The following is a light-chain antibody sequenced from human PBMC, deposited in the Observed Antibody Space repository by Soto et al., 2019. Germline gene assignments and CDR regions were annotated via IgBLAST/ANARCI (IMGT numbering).Light chain of an antibody. CDR3: QQYNSWPPIT. V-gene: IGKV1-13*02. Sequence: IQMTQSPSSLSASVGDRVTITCRASQGITNYLAWYQQKPGKVPKLLIYDASSLESGVPSRFSGSGSGTEFTLTISSLLSEEFAVYYCQQYNSWPPITFGQGTRLEIK. J-gene: IGKJ5*01. CDR2: DAS. CDR1: QGITNY.